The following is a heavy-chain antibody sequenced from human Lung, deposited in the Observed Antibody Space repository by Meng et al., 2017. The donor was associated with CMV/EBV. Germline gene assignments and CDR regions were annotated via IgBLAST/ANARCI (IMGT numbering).Heavy chain of an antibody. CDR1: GFTLDDYA. D-gene: IGHD2-2*02. V-gene: IGHV3-9*01. Sequence: SXKISXAASGFTLDDYAMHWVRQAPGKGLEWVSGMSWNSGSIGYADSVKGRFTISRDNAKKSLYLQMNSLRAEDTALYYFAKDFGVVLPAAISYWGQGTMVTVSS. CDR3: AKDFGVVLPAAISY. J-gene: IGHJ4*02. CDR2: MSWNSGSI.